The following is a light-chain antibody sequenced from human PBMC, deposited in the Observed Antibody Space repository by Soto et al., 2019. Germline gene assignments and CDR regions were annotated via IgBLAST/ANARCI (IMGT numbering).Light chain of an antibody. CDR3: QQYNTFPTWT. CDR2: DAS. Sequence: DIQMTQSPSTLSASVGDRVTITCRASQSISNWVAXXXXXXXXXPKLLISDASNLESGVPSRFSGSGSGTEFTLTISSLQPDDFATYYCQQYNTFPTWTFGQGTKVDIK. CDR1: QSISNW. V-gene: IGKV1-5*01. J-gene: IGKJ1*01.